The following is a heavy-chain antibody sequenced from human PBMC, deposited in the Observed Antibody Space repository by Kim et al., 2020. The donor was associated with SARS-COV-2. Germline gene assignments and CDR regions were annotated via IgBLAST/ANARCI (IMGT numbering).Heavy chain of an antibody. V-gene: IGHV3-74*01. J-gene: IGHJ6*04. CDR2: LNGVGGDI. Sequence: GGSLRLSCAASGFTFSTYRMHWVRQAPGRGLVWVSRLNGVGGDIDYADFARGRFTISRDNAKNTLYLQMNGLRAEDTAVYYCARVYHSSNDFNLYFGMDVWGEGTTVIVSS. CDR1: GFTFSTYR. D-gene: IGHD2-2*01. CDR3: ARVYHSSNDFNLYFGMDV.